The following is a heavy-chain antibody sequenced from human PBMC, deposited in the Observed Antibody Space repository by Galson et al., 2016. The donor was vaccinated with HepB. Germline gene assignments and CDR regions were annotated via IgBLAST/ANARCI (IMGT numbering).Heavy chain of an antibody. CDR2: ISGSGGST. D-gene: IGHD1-26*01. J-gene: IGHJ4*02. CDR1: GFSFSNSG. Sequence: SLRLSCAASGFSFSNSGMSWVRQAPGKGLEWVSAISGSGGSTYYADSVKGRFTISRDNSKNTPYLQMNSLRAEDTAVYYCAKDLVSGSYSPYYFDYWGQGTLVTVSS. V-gene: IGHV3-23*01. CDR3: AKDLVSGSYSPYYFDY.